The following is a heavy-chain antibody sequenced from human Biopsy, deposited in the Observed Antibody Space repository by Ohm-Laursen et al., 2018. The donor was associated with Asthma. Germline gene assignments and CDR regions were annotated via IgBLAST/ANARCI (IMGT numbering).Heavy chain of an antibody. CDR3: ARTYYDFLTGQVKDAFGI. D-gene: IGHD3-9*01. CDR1: GYNFISFA. CDR2: INAGNGNT. J-gene: IGHJ3*02. V-gene: IGHV1-3*01. Sequence: GSSVKVSCKVSGYNFISFAIHWVRQAPGQRLEWMGWINAGNGNTKYSQKFQGRVSITRDTSASTAYMELRSLRSEDTAAYYCARTYYDFLTGQVKDAFGIWGKGTMVTASS.